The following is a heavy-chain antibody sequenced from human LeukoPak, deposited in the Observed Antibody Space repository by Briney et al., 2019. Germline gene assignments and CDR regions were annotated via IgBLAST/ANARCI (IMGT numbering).Heavy chain of an antibody. J-gene: IGHJ5*02. CDR1: GFTFSIYG. CDR3: AKEGDWFDP. D-gene: IGHD3-16*01. V-gene: IGHV3-30*02. CDR2: IRYDGSNK. Sequence: GGSLRLSCAASGFTFSIYGMHWVRQAPGEGREGLAFIRYDGSNKYYADSVKGRFTISRDNSKNTLYLQMNSLRDEDTDVYYCAKEGDWFDPWGQGTLVTVSS.